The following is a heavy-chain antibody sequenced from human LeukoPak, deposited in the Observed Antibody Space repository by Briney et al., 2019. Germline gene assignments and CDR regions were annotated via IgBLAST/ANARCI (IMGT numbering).Heavy chain of an antibody. CDR3: TTDPTPPAIAAAGNYYFDY. V-gene: IGHV3-15*01. CDR2: IKSKTDGGTT. CDR1: GFTFSNAW. Sequence: SGGSLRLSCAASGFTFSNAWMSWVRQAPGKRLEWVGRIKSKTDGGTTDYAAPVKGRFTISRDDSKNTLYLQMNSLKTEATAVYYCTTDPTPPAIAAAGNYYFDYWGQGTLVTVSS. J-gene: IGHJ4*02. D-gene: IGHD6-13*01.